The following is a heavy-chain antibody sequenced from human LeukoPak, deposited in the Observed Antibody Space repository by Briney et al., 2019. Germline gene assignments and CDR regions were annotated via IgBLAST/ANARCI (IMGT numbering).Heavy chain of an antibody. CDR3: AKADVITMVRGVITIPFDY. CDR2: ISGRGGST. J-gene: IGHJ4*02. CDR1: GFTFSSYA. V-gene: IGHV3-23*01. Sequence: GGSLRLSCAASGFTFSSYAMSWVRQAPGKGLEWVSAISGRGGSTYYADSVKGRFTISRDNSKNTLYLQMNSPRAEDTAVYYCAKADVITMVRGVITIPFDYWGQGTLVTVSS. D-gene: IGHD3-10*01.